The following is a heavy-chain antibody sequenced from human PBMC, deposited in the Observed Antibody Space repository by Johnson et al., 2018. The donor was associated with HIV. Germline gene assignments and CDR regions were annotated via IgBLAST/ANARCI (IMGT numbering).Heavy chain of an antibody. Sequence: QEQLVESGGGVVQPGRSLRLSCAASGFTFNSYALHWVRQAPGKGLEWVAIISYDGSNKYYADSVQGRFTISRDNSKNTLFLQMNSLRAEDTALYYCAKDMGAYQLLYAFDIWGQGTMVTVSS. J-gene: IGHJ3*02. CDR1: GFTFNSYA. D-gene: IGHD2-2*02. V-gene: IGHV3-30*04. CDR2: ISYDGSNK. CDR3: AKDMGAYQLLYAFDI.